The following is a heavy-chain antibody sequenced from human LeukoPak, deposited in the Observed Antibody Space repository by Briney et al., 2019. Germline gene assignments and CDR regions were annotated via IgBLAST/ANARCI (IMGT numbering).Heavy chain of an antibody. Sequence: PSETLSLTCTVSGGSIRDTNYWGWIRQPPGKGLEWIASIYYSGNTYYNPSLMSRVTISVDTSKNQFSLHLSSVTAADTAVYYCARAPHFFDTSGSRYYFDYWGQGALVTVSS. V-gene: IGHV4-39*07. CDR3: ARAPHFFDTSGSRYYFDY. J-gene: IGHJ4*02. CDR2: IYYSGNT. D-gene: IGHD3-22*01. CDR1: GGSIRDTNY.